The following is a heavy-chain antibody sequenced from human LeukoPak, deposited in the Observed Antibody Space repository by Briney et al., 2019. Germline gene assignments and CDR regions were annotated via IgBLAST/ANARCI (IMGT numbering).Heavy chain of an antibody. V-gene: IGHV3-53*01. CDR2: IYSGGST. Sequence: GGSLRLSCAASGFTVSSNYMSWVRQAPGKGLEWVSVIYSGGSTYYADSVKGRFTISRDNSKNTLYLQMNSLRAEDTAVYYCARASIAAAGYYFDYWGQGTLVTVSS. CDR1: GFTVSSNY. CDR3: ARASIAAAGYYFDY. D-gene: IGHD6-13*01. J-gene: IGHJ4*02.